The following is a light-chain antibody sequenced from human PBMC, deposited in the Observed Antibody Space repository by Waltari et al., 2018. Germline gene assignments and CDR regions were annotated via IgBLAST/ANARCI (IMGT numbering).Light chain of an antibody. CDR1: SRDVGSYNL. CDR3: CSYVGGSSLI. V-gene: IGLV2-23*02. Sequence: QSALAQPASVSGSPGQSITLSCTGTSRDVGSYNLVSGYQQHPGKVPKLMIYEVIKRPLGVSNRFSGSKSGNTASLTISGLQAEDEADYYCCSYVGGSSLIFGGGTKLTVL. CDR2: EVI. J-gene: IGLJ2*01.